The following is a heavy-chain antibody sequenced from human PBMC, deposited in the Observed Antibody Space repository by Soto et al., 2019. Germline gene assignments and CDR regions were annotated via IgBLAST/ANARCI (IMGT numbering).Heavy chain of an antibody. CDR1: GGSISSSSYY. CDR2: IYYSGST. Sequence: SETLSLTCTVSGGSISSSSYYWGWIRQPPGKGLEWIGSIYYSGSTYYNPSLKSRVTISVDTSKNQFSLKLSSVTAADTAVYYSARGATEYYYDSSAETSWYDPWGQGTLVTVSS. D-gene: IGHD3-22*01. CDR3: ARGATEYYYDSSAETSWYDP. J-gene: IGHJ5*02. V-gene: IGHV4-39*01.